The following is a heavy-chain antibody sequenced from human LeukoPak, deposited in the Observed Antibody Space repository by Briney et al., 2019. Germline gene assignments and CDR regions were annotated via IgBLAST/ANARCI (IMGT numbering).Heavy chain of an antibody. CDR3: ARSPFSSGSYGYYYYYMDV. CDR2: IYYSGST. J-gene: IGHJ6*03. Sequence: SETLSLTCTVSGGSSSSGGYYWSWIRQHPGKGLEWIGYIYYSGSTYYNPSLKSRVTISVDTSKNQFSLKLSSVTAADTAVYYCARSPFSSGSYGYYYYYMDVWGKGTTVTVSS. V-gene: IGHV4-31*03. D-gene: IGHD1-26*01. CDR1: GGSSSSGGYY.